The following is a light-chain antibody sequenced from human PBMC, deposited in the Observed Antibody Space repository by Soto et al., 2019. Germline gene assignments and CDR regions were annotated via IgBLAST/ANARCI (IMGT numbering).Light chain of an antibody. CDR1: QDISRW. J-gene: IGKJ1*01. CDR3: QQYKGYRTWT. V-gene: IGKV1-5*01. Sequence: DIQMTQSPATLSASVGDRVSITCRASQDISRWLAWYQQKPGKAPKVLIWDASSLQRGVPSRFTGSGSGTEFTLTINGLQPDDFATYYCQQYKGYRTWTFGQGTKVDIK. CDR2: DAS.